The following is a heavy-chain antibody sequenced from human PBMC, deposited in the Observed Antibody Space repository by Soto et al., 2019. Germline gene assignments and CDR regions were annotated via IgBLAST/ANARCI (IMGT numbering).Heavy chain of an antibody. D-gene: IGHD4-17*01. CDR2: IIPIFGTA. Sequence: SVKVSCKASGGTFSSYAISWVRQAPGQGLEWMGGIIPIFGTANYAQKFQGRVTITADESTSTAYMELSSLRSEDTAVYYCARVPQRLTTVTTFDYWGQGTLVTVSS. CDR1: GGTFSSYA. V-gene: IGHV1-69*13. CDR3: ARVPQRLTTVTTFDY. J-gene: IGHJ4*02.